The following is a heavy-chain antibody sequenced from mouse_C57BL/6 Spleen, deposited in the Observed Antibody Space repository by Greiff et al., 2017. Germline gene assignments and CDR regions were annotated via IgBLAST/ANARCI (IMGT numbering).Heavy chain of an antibody. CDR1: GYTFTEYT. V-gene: IGHV1-62-2*01. D-gene: IGHD1-1*01. CDR3: ARHGYYYYAMDY. J-gene: IGHJ4*01. CDR2: FYPGSGSI. Sequence: VHLVESGAELVKPGASVKLSCKASGYTFTEYTIHWVKQRSGQGLEWIGWFYPGSGSIKYNEKFKDKATLNADKSSSTVYMELSRLTSEDSAVYFCARHGYYYYAMDYWGQGTSVTVSS.